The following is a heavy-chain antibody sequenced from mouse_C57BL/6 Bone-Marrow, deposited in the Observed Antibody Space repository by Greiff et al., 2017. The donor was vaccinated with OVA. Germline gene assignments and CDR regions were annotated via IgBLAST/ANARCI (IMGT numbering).Heavy chain of an antibody. J-gene: IGHJ4*01. CDR3: ARWVLQAMDY. Sequence: QVQLQQPGAELVRPGTSVKLSCKASGYTFTSYWMHWVKQRPGQGLEWIGMIDPSDSYTNYNQKFKGKATLTVDTSSSTAYMQLSSLTSEDSAVYYCARWVLQAMDYWGQGTSGTVSS. D-gene: IGHD2-14*01. CDR2: IDPSDSYT. CDR1: GYTFTSYW. V-gene: IGHV1-59*01.